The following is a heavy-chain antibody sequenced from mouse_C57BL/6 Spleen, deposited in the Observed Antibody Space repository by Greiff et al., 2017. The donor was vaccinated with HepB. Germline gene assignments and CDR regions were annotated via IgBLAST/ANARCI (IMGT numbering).Heavy chain of an antibody. CDR1: GFNIKDDY. CDR3: TSYSPYAMDY. V-gene: IGHV14-4*01. Sequence: VQLKESGAELVRPGASVKLSCTASGFNIKDDYMHWVKQRPEQGLEWIGWIDPENGDTEYASKFQGKATITADTSSNTAYLQLSSLTSEDTAVYYCTSYSPYAMDYWGQGTSVTVSS. CDR2: IDPENGDT. J-gene: IGHJ4*01. D-gene: IGHD2-12*01.